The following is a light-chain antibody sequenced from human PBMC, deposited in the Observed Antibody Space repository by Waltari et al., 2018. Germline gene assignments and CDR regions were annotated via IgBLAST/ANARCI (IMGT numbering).Light chain of an antibody. Sequence: DVQMTQYPSTLSASVGDTVTITCRASQDISNWLAWYQQKPGKAPKLLIYNASGLESGVPSRFSGSGSGTEFTLTISSLQPDDFATYYCQQYNDYPLTFGGGTKVEIK. CDR1: QDISNW. CDR2: NAS. CDR3: QQYNDYPLT. V-gene: IGKV1-5*03. J-gene: IGKJ4*01.